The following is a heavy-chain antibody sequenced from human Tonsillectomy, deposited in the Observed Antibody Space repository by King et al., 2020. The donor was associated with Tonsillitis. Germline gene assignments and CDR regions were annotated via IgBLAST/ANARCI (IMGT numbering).Heavy chain of an antibody. Sequence: VQLVESGGGVVQPGGSLRLSCAASGFTFSSYGMHWVRQAPGKGLEWVAFIRYDGSNKYYADSVKGRFTISRDNSKNTLYLQMNSLRAEDTAVYYCAEDPGYSYGGHYFDYWGQGTLVTVSS. D-gene: IGHD5-18*01. V-gene: IGHV3-30*02. CDR3: AEDPGYSYGGHYFDY. CDR1: GFTFSSYG. CDR2: IRYDGSNK. J-gene: IGHJ4*02.